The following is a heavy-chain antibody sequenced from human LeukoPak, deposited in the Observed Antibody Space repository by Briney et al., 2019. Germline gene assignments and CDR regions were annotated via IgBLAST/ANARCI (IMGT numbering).Heavy chain of an antibody. J-gene: IGHJ5*02. V-gene: IGHV3-23*01. CDR1: GFTFSAYA. D-gene: IGHD3-22*01. Sequence: GGSLRLSCAASGFTFSAYAISWVRQAPGKGLEWVSAISGSGGITYYADSVKGRFTISRGNSKNTLYLQMNSLRAEDTAVYYCAKHDPRRVVIANWFDPWGQGTLVTVSS. CDR2: ISGSGGIT. CDR3: AKHDPRRVVIANWFDP.